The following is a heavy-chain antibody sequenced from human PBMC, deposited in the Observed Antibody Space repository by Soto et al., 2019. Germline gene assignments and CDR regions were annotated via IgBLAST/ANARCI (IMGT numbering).Heavy chain of an antibody. D-gene: IGHD2-2*02. J-gene: IGHJ6*02. CDR3: ASRIVPAAIGGIYGMDV. CDR2: IIPIFGTA. CDR1: GGTFSSYA. V-gene: IGHV1-69*13. Sequence: GASVKVSCKASGGTFSSYAISWVRQAPGQGLEWMGGIIPIFGTANYAQKFQGRVTITADESTSTAYMELSSLRSEDTAVYYCASRIVPAAIGGIYGMDVWGQGTTVTVSS.